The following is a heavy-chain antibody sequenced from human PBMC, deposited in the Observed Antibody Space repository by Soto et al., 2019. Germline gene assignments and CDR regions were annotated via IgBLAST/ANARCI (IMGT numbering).Heavy chain of an antibody. CDR2: IYYSGST. Sequence: SETLSLTCTVSGGSISSGDYYWSWIRQPPGKGLEWIGYIYYSGSTYYNPSLKSRVTISVDTSKNQFSLKLSSVTAADTAVYYCARVRSGSPSIGEYFDYWGQGTLVTVS. CDR1: GGSISSGDYY. CDR3: ARVRSGSPSIGEYFDY. V-gene: IGHV4-30-4*01. D-gene: IGHD1-26*01. J-gene: IGHJ4*02.